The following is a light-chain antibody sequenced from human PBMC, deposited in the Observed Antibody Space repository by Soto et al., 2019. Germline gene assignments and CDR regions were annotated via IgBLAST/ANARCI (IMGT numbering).Light chain of an antibody. Sequence: QSVLTQPPSASGSPGQSVTISCTGTSSDVGGYNYVSWYQQHPGKAPKLMIYEVTKRPSGVPDRFSGSKSGNTASLTDSGLQAEDEGDFYCSSYAGSNNFVVFGGGTKVTVL. V-gene: IGLV2-8*01. CDR1: SSDVGGYNY. J-gene: IGLJ2*01. CDR2: EVT. CDR3: SSYAGSNNFVV.